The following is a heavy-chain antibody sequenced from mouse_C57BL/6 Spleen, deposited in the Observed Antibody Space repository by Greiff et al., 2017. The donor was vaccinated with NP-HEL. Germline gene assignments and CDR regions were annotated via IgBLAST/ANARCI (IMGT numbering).Heavy chain of an antibody. Sequence: VQLQQPGAELVKPGASVKLSCKASGYTFTSYWMHWVKQRPGQGLEWIGMIHPNSGSTNYNEKFKSQATLTVDKSSSTAYMQLSSLTSEDSAVYYCARRGVLRPYFDYWGQGTTLTVSS. D-gene: IGHD1-2*01. CDR2: IHPNSGST. CDR3: ARRGVLRPYFDY. J-gene: IGHJ2*01. V-gene: IGHV1-64*01. CDR1: GYTFTSYW.